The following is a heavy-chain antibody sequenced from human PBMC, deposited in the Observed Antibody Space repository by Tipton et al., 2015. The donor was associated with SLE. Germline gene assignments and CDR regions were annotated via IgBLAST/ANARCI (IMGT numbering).Heavy chain of an antibody. J-gene: IGHJ4*02. CDR2: ISHSGNT. V-gene: IGHV4-38-2*02. CDR1: GFSISSGYY. Sequence: TLSLTCAVSGFSISSGYYWGWIRQPPGKGLEWIGSISHSGNTYYNPSLKSRVSISVDTSKNQFSLKLSSVTAADTAVYFCARDGSTSPYVFWGQGTLVAVSS. D-gene: IGHD1-1*01. CDR3: ARDGSTSPYVF.